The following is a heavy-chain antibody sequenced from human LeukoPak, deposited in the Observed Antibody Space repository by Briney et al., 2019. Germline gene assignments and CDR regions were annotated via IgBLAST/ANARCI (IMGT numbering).Heavy chain of an antibody. D-gene: IGHD6-13*01. CDR3: ARDGAAADDYFDY. J-gene: IGHJ4*02. CDR2: ISYSGSA. Sequence: SETLSLTCTVSGGSISSYYWSWIRQPPGKGLERIGYISYSGSANYNPSLKSRVTISVATSKNQFSLKLSPVTAADTAVYYCARDGAAADDYFDYWGQGTLVTASS. V-gene: IGHV4-59*01. CDR1: GGSISSYY.